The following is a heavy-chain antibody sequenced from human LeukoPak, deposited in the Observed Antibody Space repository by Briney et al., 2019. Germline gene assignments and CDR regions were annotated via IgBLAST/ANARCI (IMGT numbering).Heavy chain of an antibody. Sequence: ASVKVSCKASGYTFTSYYMHWVRQAPGQGLEWMGIINPSGGSTSYAQKFQGRVTMTRDTSTSTVYMELSSLRSEDTAVYYCARDKGIGDYYDSSGYSSLDYWGQGTLVTVTS. CDR1: GYTFTSYY. V-gene: IGHV1-46*01. D-gene: IGHD3-22*01. CDR3: ARDKGIGDYYDSSGYSSLDY. J-gene: IGHJ4*02. CDR2: INPSGGST.